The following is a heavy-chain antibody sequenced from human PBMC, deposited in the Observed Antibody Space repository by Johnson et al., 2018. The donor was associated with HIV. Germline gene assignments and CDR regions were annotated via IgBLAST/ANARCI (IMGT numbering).Heavy chain of an antibody. J-gene: IGHJ3*02. Sequence: EVQLVESGGGLVQPGGSLRLSCAASGFSFDDYGMSWVRQVPGKGLEWVSGINWNGGSTGYGDSAQGRFTISRDNAKNSLYLQMNSLRAEDTALYYCAREVFGITGAFDIWGQGTMVTVSS. CDR2: INWNGGST. CDR1: GFSFDDYG. V-gene: IGHV3-20*04. CDR3: AREVFGITGAFDI. D-gene: IGHD3-16*01.